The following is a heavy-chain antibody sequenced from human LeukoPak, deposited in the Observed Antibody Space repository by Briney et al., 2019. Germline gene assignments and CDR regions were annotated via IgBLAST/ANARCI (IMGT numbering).Heavy chain of an antibody. CDR3: ARRGYYMDV. Sequence: PGGSLRLSCEASGFTFSGYAMSWVRQAPGKGLEGVSSIGGGGGGAYFADSVKGRFTISGDNSKNTLYLQMNSLRAEDTAVYYCARRGYYMDVWGKGTTVTVSS. CDR2: IGGGGGGA. V-gene: IGHV3-23*01. CDR1: GFTFSGYA. J-gene: IGHJ6*03.